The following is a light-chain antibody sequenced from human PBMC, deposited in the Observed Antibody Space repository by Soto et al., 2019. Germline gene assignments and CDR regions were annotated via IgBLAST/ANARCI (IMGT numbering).Light chain of an antibody. J-gene: IGLJ2*01. CDR3: QSYDNSLGGSWV. Sequence: QAVVTQPPSVSGAPGQRVTISCTGTSSNIGAGSNVHWYQQLPGTTPKLLIYGNINRPSGVPDRFSGSKSGTSASLAITGLQAEDEADYYCQSYDNSLGGSWVFGGGTKLTVL. CDR1: SSNIGAGSN. CDR2: GNI. V-gene: IGLV1-40*01.